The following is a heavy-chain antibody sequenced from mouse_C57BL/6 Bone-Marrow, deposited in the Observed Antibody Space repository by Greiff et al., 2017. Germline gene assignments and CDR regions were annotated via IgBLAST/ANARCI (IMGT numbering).Heavy chain of an antibody. CDR2: IYPRSGNT. CDR3: ARGGAY. CDR1: GYTFTSYG. V-gene: IGHV1-81*01. Sequence: QVQLQQSGAELARPGASVKLSCKASGYTFTSYGISWVKQRTGQGLEWIGEIYPRSGNTYSNEKFKSKATLTADKSSSTAYMELRSLTSEDSAVYFCARGGAYWGQGTLVTVSA. J-gene: IGHJ3*01.